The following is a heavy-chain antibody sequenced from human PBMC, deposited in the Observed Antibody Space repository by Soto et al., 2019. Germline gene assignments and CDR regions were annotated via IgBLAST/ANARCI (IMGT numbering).Heavy chain of an antibody. V-gene: IGHV4-59*01. J-gene: IGHJ5*02. CDR1: GGSISSYY. CDR2: IYYSGST. D-gene: IGHD3-3*01. CDR3: ARDRRSSYDFWSGWGVMGPNPMFDP. Sequence: SETLSLTCTVSGGSISSYYWSWIRQPPGKGLEWIGYIYYSGSTNYNPSLKSRVTISVDTSKNQFSLKLSSVTASDTAVYYCARDRRSSYDFWSGWGVMGPNPMFDPWGQGTLVTVSS.